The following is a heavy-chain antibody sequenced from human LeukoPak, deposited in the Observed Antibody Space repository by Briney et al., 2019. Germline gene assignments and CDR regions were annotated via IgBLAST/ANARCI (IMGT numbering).Heavy chain of an antibody. Sequence: KPSETLSLTCAVYGGSFSGYYWSWIRQPPGKGLEWIGEINHSGSTNYNPSLKSRVTISVDTSKNQFSLKLSSVTAADTAVYYRARGRYYWNRYYYYMDVWGKGTTVTVSS. CDR2: INHSGST. D-gene: IGHD1-20*01. J-gene: IGHJ6*03. CDR1: GGSFSGYY. V-gene: IGHV4-34*01. CDR3: ARGRYYWNRYYYYMDV.